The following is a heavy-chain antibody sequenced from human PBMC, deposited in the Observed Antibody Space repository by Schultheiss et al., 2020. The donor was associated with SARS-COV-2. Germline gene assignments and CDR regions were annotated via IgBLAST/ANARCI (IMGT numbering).Heavy chain of an antibody. D-gene: IGHD3-10*01. CDR3: ARGRDLLWFGELSYYFDY. CDR1: GGSFSGYY. J-gene: IGHJ4*02. Sequence: SQTLSLTCAVYGGSFSGYYWSWIRQPPGKGLEWIGEINHSGSTNYNPSLKSRVTISVDKSKNQFSLKLSSVTAADTAVYYCARGRDLLWFGELSYYFDYWGQGTLVTVSS. V-gene: IGHV4-34*01. CDR2: INHSGST.